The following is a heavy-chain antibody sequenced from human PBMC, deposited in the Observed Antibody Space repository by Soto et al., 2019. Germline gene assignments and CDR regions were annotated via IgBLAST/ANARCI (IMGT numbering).Heavy chain of an antibody. J-gene: IGHJ1*01. CDR2: TSNKANSYTT. CDR1: EFTLSDHY. V-gene: IGHV3-72*01. D-gene: IGHD6-19*01. CDR3: TKFGKYTSGWYPEH. Sequence: EVQLVESGGGLVQPGGSLRLSCAASEFTLSDHYIDWVRQAPGKGLEWVGRTSNKANSYTTEYAASVKGRFTISRDDSMSALCSGLDILKTVNRVVYYCTKFGKYTSGWYPEHCGQGTLVTVSS.